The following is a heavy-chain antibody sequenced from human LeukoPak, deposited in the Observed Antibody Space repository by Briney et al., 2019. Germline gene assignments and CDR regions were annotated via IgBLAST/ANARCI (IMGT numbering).Heavy chain of an antibody. CDR3: ARVFRGRLDY. D-gene: IGHD2-15*01. CDR1: GGSISSYY. Sequence: SETLSLTCTVSGGSISSYYWSWVRRPPGKGLEWIGYIYYSGSTNYNPSLKSRVTISVDTSKNQFSLKLSSVTAADTAVYYCARVFRGRLDYWGQGTLVTVSS. J-gene: IGHJ4*02. V-gene: IGHV4-59*08. CDR2: IYYSGST.